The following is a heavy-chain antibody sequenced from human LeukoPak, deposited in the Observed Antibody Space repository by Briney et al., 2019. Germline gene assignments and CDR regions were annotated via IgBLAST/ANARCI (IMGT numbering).Heavy chain of an antibody. Sequence: GGSLRLSCAASGFTFSSYGISWVRQAPGKGLEWVSAISASGGTTYYADSVKDHFTISRDNSKNTLYLQMNSLSAEDTAVYYCAKNGDRGAYCSGGSCYPYYYYYMDVWGKGTTVTISS. D-gene: IGHD2-15*01. V-gene: IGHV3-23*01. CDR1: GFTFSSYG. CDR2: ISASGGTT. J-gene: IGHJ6*03. CDR3: AKNGDRGAYCSGGSCYPYYYYYMDV.